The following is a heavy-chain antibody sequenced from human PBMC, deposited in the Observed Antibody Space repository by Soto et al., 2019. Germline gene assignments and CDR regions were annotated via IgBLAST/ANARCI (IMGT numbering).Heavy chain of an antibody. D-gene: IGHD3-3*01. CDR1: GYTFTSYG. V-gene: IGHV1-18*01. Sequence: ASVKVPCKASGYTFTSYGISWVRQAPGQGLEWMGWISAYNGNTNYAQKLQGRVTMTTDTSTSTAYMELRSLRSDDTAVYYCARDGRFLEWLFNYYYYYMDVWGKGTTVTVSS. J-gene: IGHJ6*03. CDR2: ISAYNGNT. CDR3: ARDGRFLEWLFNYYYYYMDV.